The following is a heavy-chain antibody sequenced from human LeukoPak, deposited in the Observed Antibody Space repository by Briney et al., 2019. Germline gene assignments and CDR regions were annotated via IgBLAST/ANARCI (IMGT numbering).Heavy chain of an antibody. Sequence: GGSLRLSCAASGFTFSSYAMSWVRQAPGKGLEWVSAISGSGGSTYYADSVKGRFTISRDNSKNTLYLQMNSLRAEDTAVYYCSKNRPCTNGVCSGYWGQGTLVTISS. CDR2: ISGSGGST. J-gene: IGHJ4*02. CDR3: SKNRPCTNGVCSGY. V-gene: IGHV3-23*01. CDR1: GFTFSSYA. D-gene: IGHD2-8*01.